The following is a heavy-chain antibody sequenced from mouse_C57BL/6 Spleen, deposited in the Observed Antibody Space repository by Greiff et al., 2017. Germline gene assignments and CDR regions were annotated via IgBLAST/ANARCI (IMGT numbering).Heavy chain of an antibody. D-gene: IGHD1-1*01. CDR3: ARSDYGSDDYFDY. CDR2: IYPGSGNT. V-gene: IGHV1-66*01. CDR1: GYSFTSYY. Sequence: VQLQQSGPELVKPGASVKISCKASGYSFTSYYIHWVKQRPGQGLEWIGWIYPGSGNTKYNEKFKGKATLTADTSSSTAYMQLSSLTSEDSAVYYCARSDYGSDDYFDYWGQGTTLTVSS. J-gene: IGHJ2*01.